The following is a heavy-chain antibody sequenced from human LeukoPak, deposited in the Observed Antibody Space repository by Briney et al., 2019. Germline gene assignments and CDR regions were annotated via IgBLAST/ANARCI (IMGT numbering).Heavy chain of an antibody. Sequence: ASVKVSCKASGYTFTSYAMNWVRQAPGQGLEWMGWINTNTGNPTYVQGFTGRFVFSLDTSVSTAYLQISSLKAEDTAVYYCARDSTKILLWFGELRSDYYYYGMDVWGQGTTVTVSS. CDR2: INTNTGNP. CDR1: GYTFTSYA. V-gene: IGHV7-4-1*02. CDR3: ARDSTKILLWFGELRSDYYYYGMDV. J-gene: IGHJ6*02. D-gene: IGHD3-10*01.